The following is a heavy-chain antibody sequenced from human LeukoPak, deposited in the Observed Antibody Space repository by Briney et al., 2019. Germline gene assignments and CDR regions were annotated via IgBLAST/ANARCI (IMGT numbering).Heavy chain of an antibody. CDR3: AKGNGYTGIYVFAH. J-gene: IGHJ4*02. Sequence: GGSLRLSCAASGFGVSVNYMSWVRQAPGKGLEWVSVLYASGTTKYADSVKGRFTISRDTSDNTLNLQMNGLGAEDSAVYCAAKGNGYTGIYVFAHWGQGTLVTVSA. CDR2: LYASGTT. D-gene: IGHD1-26*01. V-gene: IGHV3-66*01. CDR1: GFGVSVNY.